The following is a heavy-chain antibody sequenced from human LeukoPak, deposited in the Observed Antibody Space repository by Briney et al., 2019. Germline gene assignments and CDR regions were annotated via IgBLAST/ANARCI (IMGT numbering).Heavy chain of an antibody. CDR2: IYYSGST. J-gene: IGHJ4*02. CDR1: GGSISRYY. V-gene: IGHV4-59*01. D-gene: IGHD6-13*01. CDR3: ARESSWYYFDY. Sequence: SETLSLTCTVSGGSISRYYWSWIRQPPGKGLEWIGYIYYSGSTNYNPSLKSRVTISVDTSKNQFSLKLSSVTAADTAVYYCARESSWYYFDYWGQGALVTVSS.